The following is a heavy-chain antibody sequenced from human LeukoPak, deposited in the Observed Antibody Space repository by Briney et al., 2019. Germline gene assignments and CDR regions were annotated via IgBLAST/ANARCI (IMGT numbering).Heavy chain of an antibody. J-gene: IGHJ4*02. CDR2: INHSGST. V-gene: IGHV4-34*01. CDR3: ARGRPGGSFDY. Sequence: TSETLSLTCAVYGGSFSGYYWSWIPQPPGKGLEWIGEINHSGSTNYNPSLKCRVTISVDTSKNQFSLKLSSVTAADTAVYYCARGRPGGSFDYWGQGTLVTVSS. D-gene: IGHD3-16*01. CDR1: GGSFSGYY.